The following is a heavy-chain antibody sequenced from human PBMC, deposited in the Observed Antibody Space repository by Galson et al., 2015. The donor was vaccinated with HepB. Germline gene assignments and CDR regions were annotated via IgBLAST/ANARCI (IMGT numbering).Heavy chain of an antibody. CDR3: ARDRRYGMDV. CDR1: DVTFSNSW. CDR2: IKGDGSGS. Sequence: SLRLSCAASDVTFSNSWMHWVRQAPGKGLVWVSRIKGDGSGSTYADSVKGRFTISRDNAKSTVYLQMNNLRADDTAVYYCARDRRYGMDVWGQGTTVTVSS. J-gene: IGHJ6*02. V-gene: IGHV3-74*01.